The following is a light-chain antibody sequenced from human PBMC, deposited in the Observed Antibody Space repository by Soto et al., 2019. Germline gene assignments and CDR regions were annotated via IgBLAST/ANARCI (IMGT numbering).Light chain of an antibody. J-gene: IGKJ4*01. Sequence: EIEMTQSPATLSVSPGERATLSCRASQSVNTNLAWYQQKPGQAPRLLIYGASTRAPGIPARFSGSGSGAEFTLTVSSLQSEDFAIYYCQQYNPWPHWLTFGGGTKVEV. V-gene: IGKV3-15*01. CDR1: QSVNTN. CDR3: QQYNPWPHWLT. CDR2: GAS.